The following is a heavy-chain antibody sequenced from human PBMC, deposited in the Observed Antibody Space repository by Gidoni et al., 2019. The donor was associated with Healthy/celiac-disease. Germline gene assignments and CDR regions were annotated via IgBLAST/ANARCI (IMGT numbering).Heavy chain of an antibody. CDR2: IRSKAYGGTT. CDR1: GFPFGDYA. D-gene: IGHD3-16*01. J-gene: IGHJ4*02. Sequence: EVQLVESGGGLVQPGRSLRLSLTASGFPFGDYAMSWFRQAPGKGLGWVGFIRSKAYGGTTEYAASVKGRFTISRDDSKSIAYLQMNSLKTEDTAVYYCTRDFESPFYWGQGTLVTVSS. CDR3: TRDFESPFY. V-gene: IGHV3-49*03.